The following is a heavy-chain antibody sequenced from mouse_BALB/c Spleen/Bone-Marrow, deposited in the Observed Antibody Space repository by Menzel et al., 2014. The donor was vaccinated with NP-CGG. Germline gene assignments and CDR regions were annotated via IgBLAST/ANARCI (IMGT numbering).Heavy chain of an antibody. CDR3: ARGYEPPYAMDY. D-gene: IGHD2-2*01. CDR2: ISYDGSN. J-gene: IGHJ4*01. Sequence: EVKLVESGPGLVKPSQSLSLTCSVTGYSITSGYYWNWIRQFPGNKLEWMGYISYDGSNNYNPSLKNRISITRDTSKNQFFLKLNSVTTEDTATYYCARGYEPPYAMDYWGQGTSVTVSS. V-gene: IGHV3-6*02. CDR1: GYSITSGYY.